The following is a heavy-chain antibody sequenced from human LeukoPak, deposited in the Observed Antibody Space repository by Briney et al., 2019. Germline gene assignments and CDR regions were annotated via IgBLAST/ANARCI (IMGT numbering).Heavy chain of an antibody. D-gene: IGHD2-15*01. CDR3: AREARRSDPNVAFDI. CDR2: IYYSGST. V-gene: IGHV4-31*03. CDR1: GGSISSGGYY. J-gene: IGHJ3*02. Sequence: SETLSPTSTLSGGSISSGGYYWSWIRQHPGKGRERMGYIYYSGSTYYNPSLKSRITISADTSKNQFSMKLSSVTAADTDVYSCAREARRSDPNVAFDIWGQGTMVTVSS.